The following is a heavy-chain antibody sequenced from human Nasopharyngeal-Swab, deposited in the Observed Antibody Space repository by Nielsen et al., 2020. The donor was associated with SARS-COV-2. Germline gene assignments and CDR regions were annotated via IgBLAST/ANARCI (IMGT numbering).Heavy chain of an antibody. V-gene: IGHV4-39*07. D-gene: IGHD6-6*01. CDR3: AREGEYSSSFRASNWFDP. J-gene: IGHJ5*02. CDR1: GGSISSSSYY. CDR2: IYYSGST. Sequence: GSLRLSCTVSGGSISSSSYYWGWIRQPPGKGLEWIGSIYYSGSTYYDPSLKSRVTISVDTSKNQFSLKLSSVTAADTAVYYCAREGEYSSSFRASNWFDPWGQGTLVTVSS.